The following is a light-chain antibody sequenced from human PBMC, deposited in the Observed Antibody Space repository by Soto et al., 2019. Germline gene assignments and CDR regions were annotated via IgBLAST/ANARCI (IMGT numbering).Light chain of an antibody. CDR3: FSYAGSTTSYD. CDR1: SSDVGSYNL. Sequence: QSALTQPASVSGSPGQSITFSCTVASSDVGSYNLVSWYQQHPGKAPKFMNYEGSKRPSGVSNRFSGSQSGNTACLTISGLQAEDEAHYYCFSYAGSTTSYDFGTGTKVTGL. CDR2: EGS. J-gene: IGLJ1*01. V-gene: IGLV2-23*01.